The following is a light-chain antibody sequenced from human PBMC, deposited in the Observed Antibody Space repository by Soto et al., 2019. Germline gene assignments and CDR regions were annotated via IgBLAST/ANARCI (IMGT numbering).Light chain of an antibody. CDR3: SSYTSSSTPYV. CDR1: SSDVGGYNY. CDR2: DVS. Sequence: QSVLTQPASVSVSPGQSITISCTGTSSDVGGYNYVSRYQQHPGKAPKLMIYDVSNRPSGVSNRFSGSKSGNTASLTISGLQAEDEADYYCSSYTSSSTPYVFGTGTKVTVL. J-gene: IGLJ1*01. V-gene: IGLV2-14*01.